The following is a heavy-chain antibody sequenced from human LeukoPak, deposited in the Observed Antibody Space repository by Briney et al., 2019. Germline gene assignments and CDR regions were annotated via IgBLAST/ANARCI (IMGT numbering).Heavy chain of an antibody. J-gene: IGHJ4*02. CDR1: GYSISSGYY. CDR3: ASSRTIFGVVITHLFDY. Sequence: SETLSLTCAVSGYSISSGYYWGWIRQPPGKGLEWSGSIYHSGSTYYNPSLKSRVTISVDTSKNQFSLKLSSVTAADTAVYYCASSRTIFGVVITHLFDYWGQGTLVTVSS. D-gene: IGHD3-3*01. CDR2: IYHSGST. V-gene: IGHV4-38-2*01.